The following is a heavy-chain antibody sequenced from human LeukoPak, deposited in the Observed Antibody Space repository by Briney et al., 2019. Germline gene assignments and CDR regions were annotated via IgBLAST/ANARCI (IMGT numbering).Heavy chain of an antibody. Sequence: PSETLSLTCAVSDYSINSGHYWGWIRQPPGKGLEWIGSIYHSGRTYYNPSLKSRVTTSADTSKNQFSLKLTSVTAADTAVYYCARHASPDIVIVPAATFDYWGQGTLVTVSS. V-gene: IGHV4-38-2*01. CDR2: IYHSGRT. CDR3: ARHASPDIVIVPAATFDY. J-gene: IGHJ4*02. CDR1: DYSINSGHY. D-gene: IGHD2-2*01.